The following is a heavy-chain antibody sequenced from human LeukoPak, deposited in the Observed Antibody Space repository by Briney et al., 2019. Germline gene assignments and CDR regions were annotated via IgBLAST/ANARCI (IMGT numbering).Heavy chain of an antibody. J-gene: IGHJ3*02. CDR1: GFTFSSYG. D-gene: IGHD2-8*02. V-gene: IGHV3-33*01. Sequence: PGRSLRPSCAASGFTFSSYGMHWVRQAPGKGLEWVAVIWYDGSNKYYADSVKGRFTISRDNSKNTLYLQMNSLRAEDTAVYYCARVGLLVAFDIWGQGTMVTVSS. CDR2: IWYDGSNK. CDR3: ARVGLLVAFDI.